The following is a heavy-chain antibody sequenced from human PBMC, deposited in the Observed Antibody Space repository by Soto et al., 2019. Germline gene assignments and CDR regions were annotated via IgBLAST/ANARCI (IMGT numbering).Heavy chain of an antibody. CDR2: INHSGST. V-gene: IGHV4-34*01. J-gene: IGHJ5*02. CDR3: ARVGAVAGSLHWFDP. CDR1: GGSFSGYY. D-gene: IGHD6-19*01. Sequence: SETLSLTCAVYGGSFSGYYWSWIRQPPGKGLEWIGEINHSGSTNYNPSLKSRVTISVDTSKNQFSLKLSSVTAADTAVYYCARVGAVAGSLHWFDPWGQGTRVTVSS.